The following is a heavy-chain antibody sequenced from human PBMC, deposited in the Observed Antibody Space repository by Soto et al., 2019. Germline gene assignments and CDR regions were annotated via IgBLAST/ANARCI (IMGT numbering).Heavy chain of an antibody. J-gene: IGHJ6*02. D-gene: IGHD1-26*01. CDR2: IYYSGST. CDR1: GGSVRSGSYY. CDR3: ARDIGIVGLTKDYYYGMDV. Sequence: QVQLQESGPGLVKPSETLSLTCTVSGGSVRSGSYYWSWIRQPPGKGLEWIGYIYYSGSTNYNPSLKSRVTISVDTSKNQFSLKLSSATAADTAVYYCARDIGIVGLTKDYYYGMDVWGQGTTVTVSS. V-gene: IGHV4-61*01.